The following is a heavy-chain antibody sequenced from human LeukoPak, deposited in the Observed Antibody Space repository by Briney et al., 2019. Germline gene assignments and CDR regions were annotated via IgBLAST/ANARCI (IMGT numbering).Heavy chain of an antibody. CDR3: ARIKWFGEFFY. D-gene: IGHD3-10*01. CDR1: GFTFSNYG. V-gene: IGHV3-23*01. Sequence: GGSLRLSCAASGFTFSNYGMNWVRQAPGKGLEWVSTISGSGGSTYYADSVKGRFTISRDTSKNTLYLQMNSLRAEDTAVYYCARIKWFGEFFYWGQGTLVTVSS. J-gene: IGHJ4*02. CDR2: ISGSGGST.